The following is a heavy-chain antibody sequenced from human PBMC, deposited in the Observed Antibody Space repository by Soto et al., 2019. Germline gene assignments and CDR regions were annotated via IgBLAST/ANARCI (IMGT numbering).Heavy chain of an antibody. D-gene: IGHD1-1*01. CDR1: GLTISGQKY. CDR3: ATWHEREHAYDV. J-gene: IGHJ3*01. V-gene: IGHV3-53*01. Sequence: DVQLVESGGGLIQPGESLRLSCAAFGLTISGQKYVAWVRQAPRKGLEWVSALYVVDGSFYADSVKGRFTTSSDSSKTTVYLQMNDLRPDDTAVYYCATWHEREHAYDVWGQGTTVTVSS. CDR2: LYVVDGS.